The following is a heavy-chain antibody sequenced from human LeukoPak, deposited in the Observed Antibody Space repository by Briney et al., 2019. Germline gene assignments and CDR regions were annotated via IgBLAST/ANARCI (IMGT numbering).Heavy chain of an antibody. CDR3: ARGVMITFGGVTVIGNYFDY. D-gene: IGHD3-16*02. CDR2: IIPIFGTA. Sequence: SVKVSCKASGGTFSSYAISWVRQAPGQGLEWMGGIIPIFGTANYAQKFQGRVTITTDESTSTAYMELSSLRSEDTAVYYCARGVMITFGGVTVIGNYFDYWGQGTLVTVSS. J-gene: IGHJ4*02. V-gene: IGHV1-69*05. CDR1: GGTFSSYA.